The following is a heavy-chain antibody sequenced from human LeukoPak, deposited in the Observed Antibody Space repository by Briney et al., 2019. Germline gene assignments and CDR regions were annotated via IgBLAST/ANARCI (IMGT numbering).Heavy chain of an antibody. V-gene: IGHV4-39*07. J-gene: IGHJ4*02. CDR3: ARDPFITIFGVVIRRDY. Sequence: SETLSLTCTVSGGSINTSSYYWGWIRQPPGKGLEWIGNIYYSGSTYYNPSLKSRVTISVDTSKNQFSLKLSSQTAADTAVYYCARDPFITIFGVVIRRDYWGQGTLVTVSS. CDR2: IYYSGST. D-gene: IGHD3-3*01. CDR1: GGSINTSSYY.